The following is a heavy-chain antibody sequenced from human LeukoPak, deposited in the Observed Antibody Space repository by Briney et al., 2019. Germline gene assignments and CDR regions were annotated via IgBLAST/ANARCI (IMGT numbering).Heavy chain of an antibody. CDR1: GGSISSYY. D-gene: IGHD3-9*01. CDR3: ARHSYFDWSQYFQH. J-gene: IGHJ1*01. V-gene: IGHV4-59*08. Sequence: SETLSLTCTVSGGSISSYYWSWIRQPPGEGLEWIGYIYYSGSTNYNPSLKSRVTISVDTSKNQFSLKLSSVTAADTAVYYCARHSYFDWSQYFQHWGQGTLVTVSS. CDR2: IYYSGST.